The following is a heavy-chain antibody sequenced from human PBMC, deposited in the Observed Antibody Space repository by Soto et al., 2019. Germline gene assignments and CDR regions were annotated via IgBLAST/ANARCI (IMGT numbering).Heavy chain of an antibody. CDR3: ARDRWLVRGDYYYGMDV. Sequence: GGSLRLSCAASGFTFSSYWMHWVRQAPGKGLVWVSRINSDGSSTSYADSVKGRFTISRDNAKNTLYLQMNSLRAEDTAVYYCARDRWLVRGDYYYGMDVWGQGTTVTVSS. CDR2: INSDGSST. D-gene: IGHD6-19*01. J-gene: IGHJ6*02. V-gene: IGHV3-74*01. CDR1: GFTFSSYW.